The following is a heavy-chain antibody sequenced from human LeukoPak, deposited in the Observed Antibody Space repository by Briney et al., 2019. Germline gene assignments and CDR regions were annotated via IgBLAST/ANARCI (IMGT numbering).Heavy chain of an antibody. CDR3: ARGECSGGSCLSTFDY. CDR2: IWYDGSNK. J-gene: IGHJ4*02. Sequence: PGGSLRLSCEASGFTFSSYGMHWVRQAPGKGLEWVAVIWYDGSNKYYADPVKGRFTISRDNSKNTLYLQMNSLRAEDTAVYYCARGECSGGSCLSTFDYWGQGTLVTVSS. V-gene: IGHV3-33*01. D-gene: IGHD2-15*01. CDR1: GFTFSSYG.